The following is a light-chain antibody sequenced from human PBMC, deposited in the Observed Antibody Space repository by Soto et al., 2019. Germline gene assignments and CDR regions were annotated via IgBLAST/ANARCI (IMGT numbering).Light chain of an antibody. CDR1: SNDIGAYKY. V-gene: IGLV2-14*01. J-gene: IGLJ1*01. CDR3: SSYTSGSTLYV. Sequence: QSALTQPASVSGSPVQSITLSCTGSSNDIGAYKYVSWYQHHPGKAPKLIIFEVSNRPSGVSNRFSGSKSGNTASLTISGLQAEDEADYYCSSYTSGSTLYVFGPGTKLTVL. CDR2: EVS.